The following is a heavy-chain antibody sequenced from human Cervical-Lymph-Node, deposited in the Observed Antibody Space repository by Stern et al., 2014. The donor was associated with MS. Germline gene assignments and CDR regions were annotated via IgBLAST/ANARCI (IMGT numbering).Heavy chain of an antibody. D-gene: IGHD6-19*01. V-gene: IGHV4-59*01. Sequence: VQLAESGPGLVKPSETLSLTCTVSGGSISSYYWSWIRQPPGKGLEWIGYIYYSGSTNYNPSLKSRVTISVDTSKNQFSLKLSSVTAADTAVYYCARVDSGWYGYFDYWGQGTLVTVSS. CDR1: GGSISSYY. CDR2: IYYSGST. CDR3: ARVDSGWYGYFDY. J-gene: IGHJ4*02.